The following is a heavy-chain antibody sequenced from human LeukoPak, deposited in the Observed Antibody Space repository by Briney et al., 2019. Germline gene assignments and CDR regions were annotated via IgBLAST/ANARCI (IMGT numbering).Heavy chain of an antibody. CDR2: ISYDGTNK. Sequence: PGRSLPHPCAASGLTFSSYALDWVRQAPGKGLAWVTSISYDGTNKYYASSVKGRSTISRDDSTNTLYLQMNSLRSDDSAVYYCATSVSVAADAFDFWGQGTLVTVSS. V-gene: IGHV3-30*04. J-gene: IGHJ3*01. CDR3: ATSVSVAADAFDF. D-gene: IGHD6-19*01. CDR1: GLTFSSYA.